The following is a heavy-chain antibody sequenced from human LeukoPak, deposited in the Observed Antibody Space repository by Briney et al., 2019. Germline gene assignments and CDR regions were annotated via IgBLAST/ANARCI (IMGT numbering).Heavy chain of an antibody. J-gene: IGHJ6*02. CDR3: ARGHYGGNSHYYYGMDV. Sequence: PGGSLRLSCAASGFTSSSYAMSWVRQGPGKGLEWVSAISGSGGSTYYADSVKGRVTISRDNSKNTLYLQMNSLRAEDTAVYYCARGHYGGNSHYYYGMDVWGQGTTVTVSS. CDR2: ISGSGGST. D-gene: IGHD4-23*01. V-gene: IGHV3-23*01. CDR1: GFTSSSYA.